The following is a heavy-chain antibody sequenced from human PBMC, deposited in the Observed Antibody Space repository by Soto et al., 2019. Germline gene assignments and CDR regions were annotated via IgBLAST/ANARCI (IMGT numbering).Heavy chain of an antibody. CDR3: ARGNGDCSGGGCYGITYFDY. D-gene: IGHD2-15*01. CDR2: INSDGSST. CDR1: GFTFSNYW. Sequence: EVQLVESGGGLVQPGGSLRLSCAASGFTFSNYWMHWVRQAPGKGLVWVSRINSDGSSTSYADSVKGRFTISRDNAKNTVYLQMNSLRVGDTAVYYCARGNGDCSGGGCYGITYFDYWGQGTLVTVSS. V-gene: IGHV3-74*01. J-gene: IGHJ4*02.